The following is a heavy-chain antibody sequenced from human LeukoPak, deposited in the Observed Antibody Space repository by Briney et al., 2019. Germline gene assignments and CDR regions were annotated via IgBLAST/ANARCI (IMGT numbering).Heavy chain of an antibody. J-gene: IGHJ6*03. Sequence: GGSLRLSCAASGFTFSSYSMNWVRQAPGKGLEWVSSISSSSSYIYYADSVKGRFTISRDNAKNSLYLQMNSLRAEDTAVYYCAKGPPVFEVTTLGYYYMDVWDKGTAVTVSS. V-gene: IGHV3-21*01. CDR1: GFTFSSYS. CDR2: ISSSSSYI. CDR3: AKGPPVFEVTTLGYYYMDV. D-gene: IGHD4-11*01.